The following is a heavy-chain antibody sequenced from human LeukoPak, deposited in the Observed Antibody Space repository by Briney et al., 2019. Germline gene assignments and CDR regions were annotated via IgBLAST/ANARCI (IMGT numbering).Heavy chain of an antibody. J-gene: IGHJ3*02. CDR2: INPNSGGT. Sequence: GASVKVSCKASGYTFTGYYIHWVRQAPGQGLEFMGWINPNSGGTNYAQKFQGRVTMTRDTSISTAYMELSRLRSDDTAVYYCARAGDYVVAFDIWGQGTMVTASS. CDR3: ARAGDYVVAFDI. V-gene: IGHV1-2*02. CDR1: GYTFTGYY. D-gene: IGHD4-17*01.